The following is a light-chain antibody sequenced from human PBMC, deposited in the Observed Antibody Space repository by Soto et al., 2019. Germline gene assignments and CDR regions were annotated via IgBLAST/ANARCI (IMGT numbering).Light chain of an antibody. CDR2: GAS. CDR3: QQYDSSGT. J-gene: IGKJ1*01. Sequence: EIVLTQSPGTLSLSPGERATLSCRASQSVSYYLAWYQQKPGQAPRLLIYGASTRATGIPDRFSGSGSGTEVIPPIISRQDQDDVVEYYWQQYDSSGTFGQGTKVDNK. V-gene: IGKV3-20*01. CDR1: QSVSYY.